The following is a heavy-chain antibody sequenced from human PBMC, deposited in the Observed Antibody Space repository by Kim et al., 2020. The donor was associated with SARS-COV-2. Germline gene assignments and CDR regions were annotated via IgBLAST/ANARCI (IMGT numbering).Heavy chain of an antibody. CDR3: ARDPRYYDILTGYYVGY. V-gene: IGHV3-21*01. J-gene: IGHJ4*02. D-gene: IGHD3-9*01. Sequence: VKGRLTIAGDKAKNSLYLQMNSLRAEDTAVYYCARDPRYYDILTGYYVGYWGQGTLVTVSS.